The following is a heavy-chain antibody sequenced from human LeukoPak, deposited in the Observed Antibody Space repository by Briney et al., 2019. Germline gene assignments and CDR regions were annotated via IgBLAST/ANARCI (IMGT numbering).Heavy chain of an antibody. J-gene: IGHJ4*02. CDR2: INPSGGST. V-gene: IGHV1-46*01. D-gene: IGHD2-15*01. CDR3: ASAGYCSGGSCPDYFDY. Sequence: ASVKVSCKASGYTFTSYYMHWVRQAPGQGLEWMGIINPSGGSTSYAQKLQGRVTMTRDTSTSTVYMELSSLRSEDKAVYYCASAGYCSGGSCPDYFDYWGQGTLVTVSS. CDR1: GYTFTSYY.